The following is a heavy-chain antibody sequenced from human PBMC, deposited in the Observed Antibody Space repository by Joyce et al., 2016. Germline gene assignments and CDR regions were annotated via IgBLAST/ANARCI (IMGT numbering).Heavy chain of an antibody. CDR3: ARSQWLAPLMY. V-gene: IGHV4-34*02. J-gene: IGHJ4*02. D-gene: IGHD6-19*01. CDR1: SGPFSGFF. Sequence: QVQLQQWGEGLLKTSETLSLTCVVYSGPFSGFFWSWVRQPPGKGLEWIEDITNSEATHYNPSLKSRLTMSVDTSRTEFSLKLSSVTVADTAIYYCARSQWLAPLMYWGQGTPVTVSS. CDR2: ITNSEAT.